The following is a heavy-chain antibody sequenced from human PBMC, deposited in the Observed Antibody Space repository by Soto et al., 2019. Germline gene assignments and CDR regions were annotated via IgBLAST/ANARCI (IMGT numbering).Heavy chain of an antibody. Sequence: PGGSLRLSCAASGFTFSDHYMDWVRQAPGKGLEWVGRTRNKAKSYTTEYAASVKGRFTISRDDSKNSLYLQINSLKTEDTAVYYCARVSDCSSTSCHTQSYYYYYMDVWGKGTTVTVSS. CDR1: GFTFSDHY. V-gene: IGHV3-72*01. CDR2: TRNKAKSYTT. D-gene: IGHD2-2*02. J-gene: IGHJ6*03. CDR3: ARVSDCSSTSCHTQSYYYYYMDV.